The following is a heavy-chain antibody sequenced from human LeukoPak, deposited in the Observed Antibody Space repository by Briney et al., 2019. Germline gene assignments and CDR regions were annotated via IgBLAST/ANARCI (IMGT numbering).Heavy chain of an antibody. V-gene: IGHV3-23*01. CDR3: VKGSRGCYDT. CDR2: IISSGDNT. J-gene: IGHJ5*02. CDR1: GSTFSSYA. Sequence: GGSLRLSCAASGSTFSSYAMCWVRQAPGKGLQWVSSIISSGDNTYYADSVKGRFTISRDNSKNTLYLQVNSLRAEDTAVYYCVKGSRGCYDTWGQGTLVTVSS. D-gene: IGHD3-22*01.